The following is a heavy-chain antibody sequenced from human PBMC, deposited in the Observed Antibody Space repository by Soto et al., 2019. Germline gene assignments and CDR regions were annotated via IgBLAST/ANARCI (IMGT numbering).Heavy chain of an antibody. V-gene: IGHV1-69*01. CDR2: VIPILGTA. Sequence: QVQLVQSGAEVKKPGSSVKGSCTASGGSLRNSVISWVRQAPAQRLERMGGVIPILGTANYAQKFQGRVTMTADEATSTAYRDLSSLSPDDTAVYYCARLGHPGHWGPGTLVIVSS. CDR1: GGSLRNSV. CDR3: ARLGHPGH. J-gene: IGHJ4*02.